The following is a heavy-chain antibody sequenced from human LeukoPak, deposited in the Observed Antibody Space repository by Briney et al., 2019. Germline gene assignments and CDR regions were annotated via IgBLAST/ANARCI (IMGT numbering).Heavy chain of an antibody. J-gene: IGHJ6*03. V-gene: IGHV3-23*01. CDR1: GFTFSDYS. Sequence: PGGSLRLSCAASGFTFSDYSINWVRQAPGKGLEWVSGISGSGDSTYYADSVKGRFTISRDNSKKTLYLQMNSLRAEDTAVYYCAKEPRYSSSNYYYYYMDVWGKGTTVTVSS. CDR3: AKEPRYSSSNYYYYYMDV. D-gene: IGHD6-6*01. CDR2: ISGSGDST.